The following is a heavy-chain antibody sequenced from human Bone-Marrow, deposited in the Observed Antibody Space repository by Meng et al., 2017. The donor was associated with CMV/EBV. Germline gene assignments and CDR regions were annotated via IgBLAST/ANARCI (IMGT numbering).Heavy chain of an antibody. CDR2: ISAYNGNT. CDR1: AYTFTSYG. J-gene: IGHJ6*02. CDR3: ARDDRTTYDYCWSGGSGMDV. D-gene: IGHD3-3*01. Sequence: ASVQVSCKASAYTFTSYGISWVRQDPGQGLEWRGWISAYNGNTNYAQKLQGRVTMTTDTSTSTAYMELRSMRSDDTAVYYCARDDRTTYDYCWSGGSGMDVWGQGTTVTVSS. V-gene: IGHV1-18*01.